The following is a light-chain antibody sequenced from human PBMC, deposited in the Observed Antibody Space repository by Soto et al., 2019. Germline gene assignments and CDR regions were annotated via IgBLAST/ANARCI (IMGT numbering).Light chain of an antibody. Sequence: QSALTQPPSASGSPGQSVTISCTGTSSDVGGYNYVSWYQQHPGKAPKVMIYEVTKRSSGVPDRFSGSKSGNTASLTVSGLQAEDEADYYCSSYAGSNNVAVFGGGTKLTVL. CDR3: SSYAGSNNVAV. CDR1: SSDVGGYNY. J-gene: IGLJ2*01. CDR2: EVT. V-gene: IGLV2-8*01.